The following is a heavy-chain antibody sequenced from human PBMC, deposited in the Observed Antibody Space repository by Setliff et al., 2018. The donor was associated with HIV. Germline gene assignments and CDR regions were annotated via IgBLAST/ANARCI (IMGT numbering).Heavy chain of an antibody. CDR3: AAWGPRYSYAPYFFDS. CDR2: INHSGST. Sequence: SETLSLTCDVYGGSFSGYYWSWIRQPPGKGLEWIGKINHSGSTNYNPSLKSRVTISVDASRNQFSLRLSSVTAADTAVYYCAAWGPRYSYAPYFFDSWGQGTLVTV. J-gene: IGHJ4*02. CDR1: GGSFSGYY. D-gene: IGHD5-18*01. V-gene: IGHV4-34*01.